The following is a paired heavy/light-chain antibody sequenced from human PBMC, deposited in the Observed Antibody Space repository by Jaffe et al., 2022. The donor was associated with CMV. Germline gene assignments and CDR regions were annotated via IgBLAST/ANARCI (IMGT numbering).Heavy chain of an antibody. CDR2: IYYSGST. J-gene: IGHJ5*02. CDR1: GDSFSSSSYY. V-gene: IGHV4-39*01. CDR3: ARHFGFGGSSYWFDP. Sequence: LQLQESGPGLVKPSETLSLTCTVSGDSFSSSSYYWGWIRQPPGKGLEWIANIYYSGSTYYNPSLKSRVTISIDTSKNQFSLKMSSVTAADTAVYYCARHFGFGGSSYWFDPWGQGTLVTVSS. D-gene: IGHD1-26*01.
Light chain of an antibody. J-gene: IGKJ1*01. CDR3: QQYGSSLWT. V-gene: IGKV3-20*01. CDR1: QSFSSTY. Sequence: EIVLTQSPGTLSLSPGERATLSCRASQSFSSTYLAWYQQKPGQAPRLLIYGASSRATGIPDRFSGSGSGTDFTLTISRLEPEDFAVYYCQQYGSSLWTFGQGTKVEVK. CDR2: GAS.